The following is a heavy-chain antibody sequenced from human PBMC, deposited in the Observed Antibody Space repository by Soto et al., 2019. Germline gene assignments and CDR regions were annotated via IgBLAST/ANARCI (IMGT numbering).Heavy chain of an antibody. D-gene: IGHD2-21*01. CDR3: ARVRDPY. J-gene: IGHJ4*02. Sequence: PGGSLRLSCAASGFTFSNYWMHWVRQAPGKGLVWVSRVNGDGSTTSYADSVKGRFTISRDNAKNTLYLQMNSLRADDTAVYYCARVRDPYWGQGTLVTVSS. V-gene: IGHV3-74*01. CDR2: VNGDGSTT. CDR1: GFTFSNYW.